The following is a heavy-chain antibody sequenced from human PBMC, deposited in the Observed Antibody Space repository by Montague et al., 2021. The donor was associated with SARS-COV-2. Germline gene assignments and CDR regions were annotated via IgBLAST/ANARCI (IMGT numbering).Heavy chain of an antibody. Sequence: SETLSLTCTVSDDSISSSSYCWAWIRQPPGKGLEWIGSIYYSGSTYYNPSLKSRVTISVDTSKKQFSLNLSSVTAADTAVFYCVRGRSGYFNPLDYWGQGPLVTVSS. J-gene: IGHJ4*02. D-gene: IGHD3-3*01. CDR1: DDSISSSSYC. CDR3: VRGRSGYFNPLDY. CDR2: IYYSGST. V-gene: IGHV4-39*01.